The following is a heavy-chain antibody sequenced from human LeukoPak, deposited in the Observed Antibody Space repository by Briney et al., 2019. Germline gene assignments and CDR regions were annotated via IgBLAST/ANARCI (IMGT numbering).Heavy chain of an antibody. CDR2: FTGSGGST. CDR3: AKEGMAGIRRYFDY. V-gene: IGHV3-23*01. D-gene: IGHD5-24*01. CDR1: GFTFSSYA. J-gene: IGHJ4*02. Sequence: PGGSLRLSCAASGFTFSSYAMSWVRQVPGKGLEWVSAFTGSGGSTYYADSVKGRFTISTDNSKNTLYLQMNSLRAEDTAVYYCAKEGMAGIRRYFDYGGQGTLVTVSS.